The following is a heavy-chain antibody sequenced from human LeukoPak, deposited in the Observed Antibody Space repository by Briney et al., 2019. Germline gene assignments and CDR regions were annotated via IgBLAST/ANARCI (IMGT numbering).Heavy chain of an antibody. CDR3: ARRGVLEDYGVV. J-gene: IGHJ3*01. CDR1: GSRFTSYW. CDR2: IYPGDSDT. V-gene: IGHV5-51*01. D-gene: IGHD4-17*01. Sequence: GGSLQISGEGSGSRFTSYWIGGARQVPGKGLEGMGIIYPGDSDTRYSPSFQGQVTISADKSISTAYLQWSSLKASDTAMYYCARRGVLEDYGVVWGQGTMVTVSS.